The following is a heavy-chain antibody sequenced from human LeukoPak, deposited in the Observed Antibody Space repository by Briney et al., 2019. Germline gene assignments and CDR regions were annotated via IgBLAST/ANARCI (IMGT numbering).Heavy chain of an antibody. V-gene: IGHV4-4*07. CDR1: GGSISSYY. D-gene: IGHD3-3*01. CDR2: IYTSGST. CDR3: AGYNYDFWSGYSWFDT. J-gene: IGHJ5*02. Sequence: SETLSLTCTVSGGSISSYYWSWIRQPAGKGLEWIGRIYTSGSTNYNPSLKSRVTISVDTSKNQFSLKLRSVTAADTAVYYCAGYNYDFWSGYSWFDTWGQGTLVTVSS.